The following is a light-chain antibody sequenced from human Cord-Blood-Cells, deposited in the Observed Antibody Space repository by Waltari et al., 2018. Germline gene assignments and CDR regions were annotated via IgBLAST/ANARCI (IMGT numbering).Light chain of an antibody. CDR2: DGS. Sequence: QSALTQPASVSGSPGQSITISCTGTSSDVGSYNLFSWYQQHPGKAPKLMIYDGSKRPSGVSNRFTGSKSGNTASLTIPGLQAEDEADYYCCSYAGSSTWVFGGGTKLTVL. J-gene: IGLJ3*02. CDR3: CSYAGSSTWV. V-gene: IGLV2-23*01. CDR1: SSDVGSYNL.